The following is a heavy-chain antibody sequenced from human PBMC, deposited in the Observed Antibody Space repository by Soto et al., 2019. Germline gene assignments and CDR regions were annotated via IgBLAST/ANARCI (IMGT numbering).Heavy chain of an antibody. V-gene: IGHV1-2*04. J-gene: IGHJ5*01. CDR3: AREPEIAVLAVYWFDP. D-gene: IGHD6-19*01. CDR2: INPNSGGT. Sequence: GASVKVSCKASGYTFTGYYMHWVRQAPGQGLEWMGWINPNSGGTNYAQKFQGWVTMTRDTSISTAYMELSRLRSDDTAVYYCAREPEIAVLAVYWFDPWGQGTMVTVSS. CDR1: GYTFTGYY.